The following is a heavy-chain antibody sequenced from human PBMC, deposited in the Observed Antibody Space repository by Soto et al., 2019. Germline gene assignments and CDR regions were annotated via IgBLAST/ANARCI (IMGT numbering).Heavy chain of an antibody. CDR2: ISSSSSTI. CDR1: GFAFLSHS. D-gene: IGHD3-10*01. CDR3: ARDRIYYGSGSFRSVASYYYYYGMDV. J-gene: IGHJ6*02. V-gene: IGHV3-48*02. Sequence: GCSLTLSCAPSGFAFLSHSIYSANQAPVRGLERVSYISSSSSTIYYADSVKGRFTISRDNAKNSLYLQMNSLRDEDTAVYYCARDRIYYGSGSFRSVASYYYYYGMDVWGQGT.